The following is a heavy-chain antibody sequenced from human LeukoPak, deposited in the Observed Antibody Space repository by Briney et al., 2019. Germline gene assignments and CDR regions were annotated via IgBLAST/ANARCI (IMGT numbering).Heavy chain of an antibody. CDR2: IYHSGST. CDR3: ARLRVDTAMAGDAFDI. Sequence: SETLSLTCAVSGGSISSSNWWSWVRQPPGKGLEWIGEIYHSGSTNYNPSLKSRVTISVDKSKNQFSLKLSSVTAADTAVYYCARLRVDTAMAGDAFDIWGQGTMVTVSS. V-gene: IGHV4-4*02. D-gene: IGHD5-18*01. J-gene: IGHJ3*02. CDR1: GGSISSSNW.